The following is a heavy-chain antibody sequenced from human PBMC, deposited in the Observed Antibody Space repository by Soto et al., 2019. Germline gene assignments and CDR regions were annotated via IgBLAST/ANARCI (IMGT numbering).Heavy chain of an antibody. Sequence: PSETLSLTCTVSGGSISSSSYYWGWIRQPPGKGLEWIGSIYYSGSTYYNPSLKSRVTISVDTSKNQFSLKLSSVTAADTAVYYCARGWRIAAAGTRFDPWGQGXLVTVSS. CDR3: ARGWRIAAAGTRFDP. CDR1: GGSISSSSYY. CDR2: IYYSGST. J-gene: IGHJ5*02. D-gene: IGHD6-13*01. V-gene: IGHV4-39*01.